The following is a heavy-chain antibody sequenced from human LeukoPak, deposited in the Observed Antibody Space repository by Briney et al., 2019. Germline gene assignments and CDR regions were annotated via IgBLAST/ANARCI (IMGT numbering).Heavy chain of an antibody. D-gene: IGHD6-19*01. V-gene: IGHV1-18*01. CDR3: ARDLKMGYSSGKYSWGTGSSNDF. CDR2: ISGYNSNT. Sequence: ASVKVSCKASGYTFTSYAMNWVRQAPGQGLEWMGWISGYNSNTNYAQKLQGRVTLTTDTSTSTAYMELRSLRSDDTAVYYCARDLKMGYSSGKYSWGTGSSNDFWGQGTLVTVSS. CDR1: GYTFTSYA. J-gene: IGHJ4*02.